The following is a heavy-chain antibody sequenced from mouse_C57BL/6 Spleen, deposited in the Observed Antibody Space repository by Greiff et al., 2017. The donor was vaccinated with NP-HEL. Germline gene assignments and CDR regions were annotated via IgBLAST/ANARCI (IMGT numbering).Heavy chain of an antibody. Sequence: EVQLQQSGPELVKPGASVKISCKASGYTFTDYYMNWVKQSHGKSLEWIGDINPNNGGTSYNQKFKGKATLTVDKSSSTAYMELRILTSEDSAVYYCARSWFYYGSSYNAMDYWGQGTSVTVSS. CDR3: ARSWFYYGSSYNAMDY. D-gene: IGHD1-1*01. J-gene: IGHJ4*01. CDR1: GYTFTDYY. V-gene: IGHV1-26*01. CDR2: INPNNGGT.